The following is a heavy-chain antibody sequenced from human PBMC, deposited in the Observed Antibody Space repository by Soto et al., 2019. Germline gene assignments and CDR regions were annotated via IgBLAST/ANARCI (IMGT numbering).Heavy chain of an antibody. D-gene: IGHD3-3*01. CDR2: ISAYNGNT. Sequence: ASVKVSCKASGYTFTSYGISWVRQAPGQGLEWMGWISAYNGNTNYAQKLQGRVTMTTDTSTSTAYMELRSLRSDDTAVYYCARGRYYDFWSGLYGMDVWGQGTTVTVSS. J-gene: IGHJ6*02. CDR1: GYTFTSYG. CDR3: ARGRYYDFWSGLYGMDV. V-gene: IGHV1-18*01.